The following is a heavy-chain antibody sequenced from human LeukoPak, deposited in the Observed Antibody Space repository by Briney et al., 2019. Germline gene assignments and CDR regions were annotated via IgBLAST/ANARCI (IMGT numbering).Heavy chain of an antibody. J-gene: IGHJ4*02. V-gene: IGHV3-7*01. CDR1: ALTLHTFW. Sequence: GGSLRLACAPVALTLHTFWIGCARQAPGEGLGWVANIHQDGSETKHADSVKGRFTISRDNAKNSVYLQMNSLSAEDRVVEYGARDSWYMHLDYSGRGTLVTVSS. CDR2: IHQDGSET. CDR3: ARDSWYMHLDY. D-gene: IGHD6-13*01.